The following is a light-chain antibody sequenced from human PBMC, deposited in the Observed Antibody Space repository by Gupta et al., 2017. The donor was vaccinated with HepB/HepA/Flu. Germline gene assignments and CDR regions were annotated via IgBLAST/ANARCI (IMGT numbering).Light chain of an antibody. J-gene: IGLJ2*01. CDR2: KDS. V-gene: IGLV3-1*01. CDR1: KLGDKY. CDR3: QASDSSNVV. Sequence: SYVLTQPPSVSVSPGQTASITCGGDKLGDKYVCWYQQKPGQSPVLVIYKDSKRPTGSPERFSGSSTGNTATLTIGGTQDMDEDDYYLQASDSSNVVFGGGTKLTVL.